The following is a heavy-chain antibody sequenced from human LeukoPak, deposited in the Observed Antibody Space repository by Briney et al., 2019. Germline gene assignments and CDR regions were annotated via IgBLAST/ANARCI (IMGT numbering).Heavy chain of an antibody. V-gene: IGHV1-69*13. CDR3: ARADYYGSGSYYNYFDY. D-gene: IGHD3-10*01. J-gene: IGHJ4*02. CDR1: GYTFTSYY. Sequence: SVKVSCKASGYTFTSYYMHWVRQAPGQGLEWMGGIIPIFGTANYAQKFQGRVTITADESTSTAYMELSSLRSEDTAVYYCARADYYGSGSYYNYFDYWGQGTLVTVSS. CDR2: IIPIFGTA.